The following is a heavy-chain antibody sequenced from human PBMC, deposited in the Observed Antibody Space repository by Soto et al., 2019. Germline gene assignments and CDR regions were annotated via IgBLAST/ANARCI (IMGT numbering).Heavy chain of an antibody. D-gene: IGHD6-19*01. V-gene: IGHV3-7*03. Sequence: GGSLRLSCAASGFTFSSYWMSWVRQAPGKGLEWVANIKQDGSEKYYVDSVKGRFTISRDNAKNSLYLQMNSLRAEDTAVYYCARDMSSRWYEGREGDYWGQGTLVTVSS. J-gene: IGHJ4*02. CDR2: IKQDGSEK. CDR1: GFTFSSYW. CDR3: ARDMSSRWYEGREGDY.